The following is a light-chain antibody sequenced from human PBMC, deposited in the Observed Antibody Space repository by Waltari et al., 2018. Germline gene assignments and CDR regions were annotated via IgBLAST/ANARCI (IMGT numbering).Light chain of an antibody. CDR2: DVT. V-gene: IGLV2-14*03. CDR1: SHDVDDFNY. Sequence: QSVLTQPASVSGSPGQSITISCTGSSHDVDDFNYVAGYQQHPDKAPKLILFDVTTRASGGSSRFSGSESANAASLTISGLQAEDGAFYYCSSHTTRSLLGVFGGGTTLTVL. CDR3: SSHTTRSLLGV. J-gene: IGLJ2*01.